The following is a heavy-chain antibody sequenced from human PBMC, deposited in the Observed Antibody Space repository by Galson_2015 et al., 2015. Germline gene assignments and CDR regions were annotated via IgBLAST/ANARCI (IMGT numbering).Heavy chain of an antibody. V-gene: IGHV1-46*01. Sequence: SVKVSCKASGYTFTNYYMHWVRQAPGQGLEWMGIINPSGGSTNYAQKFQGRVTMTRDTSTSTVYMELSSLRSEDTAVYYCARLEYCCGDCYAGFDYWGQGTLVTVSS. CDR3: ARLEYCCGDCYAGFDY. J-gene: IGHJ4*02. CDR2: INPSGGST. D-gene: IGHD2-21*02. CDR1: GYTFTNYY.